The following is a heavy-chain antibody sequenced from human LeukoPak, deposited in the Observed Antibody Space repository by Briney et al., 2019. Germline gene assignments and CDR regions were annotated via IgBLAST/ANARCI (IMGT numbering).Heavy chain of an antibody. CDR1: GGSISSSSYY. V-gene: IGHV4-39*01. J-gene: IGHJ4*02. CDR2: IYYSGSS. D-gene: IGHD6-6*01. CDR3: ARGRIEKQYSSRCFDY. Sequence: SETLSLTCTVSGGSISSSSYYWGWIRQPPGKGLEWIGSIYYSGSSYYNPSLKSRVTISVDTSKNQFSLKLSSVTAADTAVYYCARGRIEKQYSSRCFDYWGQGTLVTVSS.